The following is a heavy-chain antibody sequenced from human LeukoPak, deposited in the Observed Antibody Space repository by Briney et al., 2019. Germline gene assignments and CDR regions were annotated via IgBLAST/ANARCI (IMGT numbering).Heavy chain of an antibody. CDR2: ISGDNGNT. V-gene: IGHV1-18*01. Sequence: ASVKVSCKASGFTFTRFGITWVRQAPGQGLEWMGWISGDNGNTNYAQKFQDRVTMTIDTSTRTAYMELRSLGSDDTAVYFCARVSLGIRSNYFDFWGQGTLVTVSS. CDR3: ARVSLGIRSNYFDF. D-gene: IGHD1-26*01. CDR1: GFTFTRFG. J-gene: IGHJ4*02.